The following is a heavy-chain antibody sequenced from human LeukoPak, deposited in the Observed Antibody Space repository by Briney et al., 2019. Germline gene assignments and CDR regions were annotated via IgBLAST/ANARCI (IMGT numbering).Heavy chain of an antibody. V-gene: IGHV3-7*01. D-gene: IGHD3-22*01. CDR2: INQDGSEK. Sequence: GGSLRLSCAASGFTFSSYWMSWVRRAPGKGLEWVANINQDGSEKNYVDSVKGRFTISRDNAKNSLYLQMNSLRAEDTAIYYCARKTYYYDSSAAGWFDAWGQRTLVTVSS. CDR1: GFTFSSYW. CDR3: ARKTYYYDSSAAGWFDA. J-gene: IGHJ5*02.